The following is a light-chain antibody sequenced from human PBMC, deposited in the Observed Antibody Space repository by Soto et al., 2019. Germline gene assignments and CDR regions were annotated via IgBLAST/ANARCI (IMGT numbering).Light chain of an antibody. CDR1: SSDVGGYNY. CDR3: SSYTSRSAYI. CDR2: EVS. Sequence: QSALTKPSSVSGSPGRSITISCTGSSSDVGGYNYVSWYQQHPGKAPKLMIYEVSNRPSGGSNRFSGSKSGNTASLMISWIQAEDDANYSSSSYTSRSAYILGTGPTVTVL. V-gene: IGLV2-14*01. J-gene: IGLJ1*01.